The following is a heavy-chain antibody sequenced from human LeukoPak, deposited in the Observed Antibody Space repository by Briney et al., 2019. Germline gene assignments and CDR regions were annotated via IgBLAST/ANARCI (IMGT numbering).Heavy chain of an antibody. V-gene: IGHV4-59*01. CDR1: GGSISSYY. J-gene: IGHJ5*02. D-gene: IGHD3/OR15-3a*01. Sequence: SETLSLTCTVSGGSISSYYWSWIRLPPGKGLEWIGYIYYSGSTNYNPSLKSRVTISVDTSKNQFSLKLSSVTAADTAVYYCARGMVSFGRIHRNWFDPWGQGTLVTVSS. CDR3: ARGMVSFGRIHRNWFDP. CDR2: IYYSGST.